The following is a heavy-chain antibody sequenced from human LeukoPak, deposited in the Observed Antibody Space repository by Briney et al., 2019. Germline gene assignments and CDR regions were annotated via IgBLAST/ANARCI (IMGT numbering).Heavy chain of an antibody. V-gene: IGHV4-59*01. D-gene: IGHD2-2*01. CDR2: IYYSGNT. J-gene: IGHJ4*02. CDR1: GGSISSYY. Sequence: PSETLSLTCTVSGGSISSYYWTWIRQPPGKGLEWIGYIYYSGNTNYNPSLKSRVTISVDTSKNQFSLKLSSVTAADTAVYYCAGENAVVPAATGFDYWGQGTLVTVSS. CDR3: AGENAVVPAATGFDY.